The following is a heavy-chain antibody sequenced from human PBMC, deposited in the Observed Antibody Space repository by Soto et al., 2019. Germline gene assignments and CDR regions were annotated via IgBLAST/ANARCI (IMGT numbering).Heavy chain of an antibody. CDR3: ARLGCISTSCYDWNCFDP. V-gene: IGHV1-69*13. CDR1: GYTFASYA. CDR2: IIPIFGTA. D-gene: IGHD2-2*01. Sequence: SVKVSCKASGYTFASYAISWVRQAPGQGLEWMGGIIPIFGTANYAQKFQGRVTITADESTSTAYMELSSLRSEDTAVYYCARLGCISTSCYDWNCFDPWGQGTLVTVS. J-gene: IGHJ5*02.